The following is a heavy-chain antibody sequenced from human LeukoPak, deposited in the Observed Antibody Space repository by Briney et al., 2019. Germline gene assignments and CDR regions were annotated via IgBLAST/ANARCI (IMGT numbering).Heavy chain of an antibody. J-gene: IGHJ4*02. CDR2: INPNSGGT. CDR1: GYTFTGYY. CDR3: ARRSPELPRD. D-gene: IGHD1-26*01. Sequence: GASVKVSCKASGYTFTGYYMHWVRQAPRQALEWIGWINPNSGGTNYAQKSQGRVTMTRDTSISTAYMELSRLRSDDTAVYHCARRSPELPRDWGQGTLLTVSS. V-gene: IGHV1-2*02.